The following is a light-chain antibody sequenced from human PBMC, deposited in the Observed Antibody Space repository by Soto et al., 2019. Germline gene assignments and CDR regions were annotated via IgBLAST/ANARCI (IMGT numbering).Light chain of an antibody. V-gene: IGKV1-27*01. CDR1: QGIGVY. CDR2: AAS. Sequence: DIQMTQSPSSLFASLGDRVTITCRASQGIGVYLAWFQQKPGKVPKLLIYAASALQSGVPSRFSGSGSGTDFTLTISSLQPEDIATYYRQKYNSAPLTFGGGTRVEIK. CDR3: QKYNSAPLT. J-gene: IGKJ4*01.